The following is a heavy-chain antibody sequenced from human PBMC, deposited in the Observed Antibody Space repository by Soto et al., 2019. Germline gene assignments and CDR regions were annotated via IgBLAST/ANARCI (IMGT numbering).Heavy chain of an antibody. Sequence: GASVKVSCKASGYTFTSYGISWVRQAPGQGLEWMGWISAYNGNTNYAQKLQGRVTMTTDTSTSTAYMELRSLRSDDTAVYYCATGNPDTAMVGPSLYWGQGTLVTVSS. CDR1: GYTFTSYG. V-gene: IGHV1-18*01. D-gene: IGHD5-18*01. CDR3: ATGNPDTAMVGPSLY. J-gene: IGHJ4*02. CDR2: ISAYNGNT.